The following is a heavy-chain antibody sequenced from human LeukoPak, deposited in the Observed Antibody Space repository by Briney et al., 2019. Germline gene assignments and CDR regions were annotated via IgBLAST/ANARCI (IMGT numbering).Heavy chain of an antibody. Sequence: GESLKISCKGSRYSFTTYWIGWVRQMPGKGLEWMGIIYPDDSDTRYSPSFQGQVTISADKSISTAYLQWSSLKASDTAMYYCARHSGSYPRYYYYYMDVWGKGTTVTVSS. CDR3: ARHSGSYPRYYYYYMDV. CDR1: RYSFTTYW. J-gene: IGHJ6*03. V-gene: IGHV5-51*01. CDR2: IYPDDSDT. D-gene: IGHD1-26*01.